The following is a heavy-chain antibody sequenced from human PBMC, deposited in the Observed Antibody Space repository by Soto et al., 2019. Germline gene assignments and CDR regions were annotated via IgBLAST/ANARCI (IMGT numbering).Heavy chain of an antibody. Sequence: SETLSLTCAVYGGSFSGYYWSWIRQPPGKGLEWIGEINHSGSTNYNPSLKSRVTISVDTSRNQFSLKLSSVTAADTAVYYCARGGGGADFWSGYYYYYYYGMDVWGQGTTVTVSS. V-gene: IGHV4-34*01. CDR2: INHSGST. CDR1: GGSFSGYY. D-gene: IGHD3-3*01. J-gene: IGHJ6*02. CDR3: ARGGGGADFWSGYYYYYYYGMDV.